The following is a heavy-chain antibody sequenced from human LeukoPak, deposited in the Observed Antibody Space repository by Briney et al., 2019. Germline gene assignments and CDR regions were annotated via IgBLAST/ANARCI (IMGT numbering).Heavy chain of an antibody. J-gene: IGHJ4*02. V-gene: IGHV3-43*02. D-gene: IGHD3-10*01. CDR3: AKDRDPYYYSSGSYIGT. CDR1: GFTFDDYA. Sequence: PGGSLRLSCAASGFTFDDYAMHWVRQATGKGLEWVSLISGDGGSTYYADSVKGRFTISRDNSKNSLYLQMNSLRAEDTALYYCAKDRDPYYYSSGSYIGTWGQGTLVTVSS. CDR2: ISGDGGST.